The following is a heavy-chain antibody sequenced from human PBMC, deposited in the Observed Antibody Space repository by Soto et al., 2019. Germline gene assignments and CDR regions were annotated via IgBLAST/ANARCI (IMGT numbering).Heavy chain of an antibody. CDR2: INAGNGNT. CDR1: GYTFTSYA. Sequence: QVQLVQSGAEVKKPGASVKVSCKASGYTFTSYAMHWVRQAPGQRLEWMGWINAGNGNTKYSQKFQGRVTITRDTSASTAYMELSSLRSEDTAVYYCARSIVVVTAGDYWGQGTLVTVSS. V-gene: IGHV1-3*01. D-gene: IGHD2-21*02. CDR3: ARSIVVVTAGDY. J-gene: IGHJ4*02.